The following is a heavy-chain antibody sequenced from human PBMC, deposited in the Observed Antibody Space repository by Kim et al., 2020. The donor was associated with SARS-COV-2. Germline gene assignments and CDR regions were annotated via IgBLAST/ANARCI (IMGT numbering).Heavy chain of an antibody. Sequence: DSVKGRFTISRDNSKNTLYLQMNSLRAEDTAVYYCAREGGQWELRGAFDIWGQGTMVTVSS. V-gene: IGHV3-30*07. CDR3: AREGGQWELRGAFDI. J-gene: IGHJ3*02. D-gene: IGHD1-26*01.